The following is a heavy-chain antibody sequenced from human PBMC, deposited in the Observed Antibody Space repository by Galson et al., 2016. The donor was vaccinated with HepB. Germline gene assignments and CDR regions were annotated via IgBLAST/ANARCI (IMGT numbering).Heavy chain of an antibody. V-gene: IGHV3-21*01. J-gene: IGHJ4*02. Sequence: SLRLSCASSGFTFSSYNFDWVRPAPGKGLEWVSFISSSSHTYYADSVKGRFTISRDSATTSVFLQMSNLRADDTAVYFCVRETVSDERIGELGYGGPGTLVTASS. CDR3: VRETVSDERIGELGY. CDR2: ISSSSHT. CDR1: GFTFSSYN. D-gene: IGHD3-10*01.